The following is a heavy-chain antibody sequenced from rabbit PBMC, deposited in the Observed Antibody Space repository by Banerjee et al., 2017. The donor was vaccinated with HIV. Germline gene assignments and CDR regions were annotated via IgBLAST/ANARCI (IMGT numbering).Heavy chain of an antibody. CDR1: GFSFSSGYF. D-gene: IGHD4-2*01. CDR3: ARNAGSAVYGYNL. J-gene: IGHJ4*01. Sequence: QSLEESGGDLVTPGASLTLTCTASGFSFSSGYFMCCVRQAPGKGLEWIACIYGGSSDYTYYESWAKGRFTISKTSSTTVTLQMTSLTGADTATYFCARNAGSAVYGYNLWGPGTLVTVS. CDR2: IYGGSSDYT. V-gene: IGHV1S40*01.